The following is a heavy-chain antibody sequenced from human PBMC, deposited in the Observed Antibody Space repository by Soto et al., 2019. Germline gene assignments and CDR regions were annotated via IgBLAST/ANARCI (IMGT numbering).Heavy chain of an antibody. D-gene: IGHD6-6*01. CDR1: GFTFSSHW. Sequence: EAQLAESVGGLVQPGGSLRLSCAASGFTFSSHWMHWVRQAPGQGPEGVGRVNEDGSGGDDAESVKGRFTISRDNAKNTLYLEMNSLRVEDTAVYYCARPRSKSSSGFDIWGQGTMVTVSS. J-gene: IGHJ3*02. CDR3: ARPRSKSSSGFDI. V-gene: IGHV3-74*01. CDR2: VNEDGSGG.